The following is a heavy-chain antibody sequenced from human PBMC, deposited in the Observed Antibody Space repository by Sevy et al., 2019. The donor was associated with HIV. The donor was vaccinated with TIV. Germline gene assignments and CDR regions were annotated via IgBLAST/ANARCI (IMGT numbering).Heavy chain of an antibody. J-gene: IGHJ6*02. CDR3: AIIGYCSSTSCSPYYYYGMDV. CDR2: INPNSGGT. CDR1: GYTFTGYY. Sequence: ASVKVSCKASGYTFTGYYMHWVRQAPGQGLEWMGWINPNSGGTNYAQKFQGRVTMTRDTSIGTAYMELSRLRSDDTAVYYCAIIGYCSSTSCSPYYYYGMDVWGQGTTVTVSS. V-gene: IGHV1-2*02. D-gene: IGHD2-2*01.